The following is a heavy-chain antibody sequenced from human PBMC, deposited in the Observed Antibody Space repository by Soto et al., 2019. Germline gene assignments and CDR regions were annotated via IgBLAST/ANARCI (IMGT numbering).Heavy chain of an antibody. V-gene: IGHV3-30*18. CDR3: AKSGFGQWLHPFADY. CDR2: ISYDGSNK. J-gene: IGHJ4*02. Sequence: QVQLVESGGGVVQPGRSLRLSCAASGFTFNSYGMHWVRQAPGKGLEWVAVISYDGSNKYYADSVKGRFTISRDTSKNTLYLQMNSLRAEDTAVYYCAKSGFGQWLHPFADYWGQGTLVTVSS. CDR1: GFTFNSYG. D-gene: IGHD5-12*01.